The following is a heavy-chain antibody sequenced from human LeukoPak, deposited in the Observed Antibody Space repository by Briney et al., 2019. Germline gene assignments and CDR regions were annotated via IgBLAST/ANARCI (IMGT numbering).Heavy chain of an antibody. Sequence: GGSLRLSCAASGFTFDDYGMSWVRQAPGKGLEWVSGINWNGGSTGYADSVKGRFTISRDNAKNSLYLQMNSLRAEDTALYYCARDLVEVAGTLRFDPWGQGTLVTVSS. V-gene: IGHV3-20*04. CDR3: ARDLVEVAGTLRFDP. CDR1: GFTFDDYG. J-gene: IGHJ5*02. D-gene: IGHD6-19*01. CDR2: INWNGGST.